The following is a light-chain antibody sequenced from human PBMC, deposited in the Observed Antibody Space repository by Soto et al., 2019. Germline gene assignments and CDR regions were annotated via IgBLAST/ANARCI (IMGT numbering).Light chain of an antibody. CDR3: QHRMNWPLT. CDR1: QSVSSY. Sequence: EIVLTQSPATLSLSPWERATLSCRASQSVSSYLLWYQQKPGQAPRLLIYDASNRAAGIPARFSGSGSGTDFTLTISSLEPEDFAVYYCQHRMNWPLTFGQGTRLEIK. V-gene: IGKV3-11*01. CDR2: DAS. J-gene: IGKJ5*01.